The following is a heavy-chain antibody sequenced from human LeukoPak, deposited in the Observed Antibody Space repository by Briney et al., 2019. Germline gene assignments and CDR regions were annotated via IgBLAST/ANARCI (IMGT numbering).Heavy chain of an antibody. Sequence: SETLSLTCTVSGGSISSGGYYWSWIRQHPGKGLEWIGYIYYSGSTYYNPSLKSRVIISVDTSKNQFSLSMNSVSAADTAVYHCARLSVVVAVDCWGQGTLVTVSS. D-gene: IGHD2-15*01. CDR2: IYYSGST. CDR1: GGSISSGGYY. CDR3: ARLSVVVAVDC. V-gene: IGHV4-31*03. J-gene: IGHJ4*02.